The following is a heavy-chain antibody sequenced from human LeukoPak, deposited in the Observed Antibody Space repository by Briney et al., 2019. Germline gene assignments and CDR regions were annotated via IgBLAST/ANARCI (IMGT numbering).Heavy chain of an antibody. CDR2: ISSSSSYI. D-gene: IGHD4-17*01. J-gene: IGHJ4*02. Sequence: GGSLRLSCAASGFTFSSYSMNWVRQAPGKGLEWVSSISSSSSYIYYADSVKGRFTISRDNAKNSLYLQMNSLRAEDTAVYYCARPRPYGDYYFDYWGQGTLVTVSS. CDR3: ARPRPYGDYYFDY. CDR1: GFTFSSYS. V-gene: IGHV3-21*01.